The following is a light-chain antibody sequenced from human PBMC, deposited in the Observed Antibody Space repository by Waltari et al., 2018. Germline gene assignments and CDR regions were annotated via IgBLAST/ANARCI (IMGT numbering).Light chain of an antibody. CDR2: AAS. CDR3: QQSNSTPLT. Sequence: DIQMTQSPSSLSASVGDRVTITCRASQSISSYLNWYKQKAGKAPKLLIYAASSLQSGVPSRFSGSGSGTDFTLTISSLQPEDFATYYCQQSNSTPLTFGGGTKVEIK. CDR1: QSISSY. J-gene: IGKJ4*01. V-gene: IGKV1-39*01.